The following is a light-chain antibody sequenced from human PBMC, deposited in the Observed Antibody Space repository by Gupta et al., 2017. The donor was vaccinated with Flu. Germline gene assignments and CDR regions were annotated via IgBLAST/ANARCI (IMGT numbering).Light chain of an antibody. Sequence: DIQMTQSPSTLSASVGDRVTITCRASQNINTWLAWYQQKPGKAPRLLMYRAGRVIPGVPSRFSGSGTGTEFTLTSHSRQPDDFATYYWQQYNTYWTFGQGTKVEVK. CDR1: QNINTW. J-gene: IGKJ1*01. V-gene: IGKV1-5*03. CDR2: RAG. CDR3: QQYNTYWT.